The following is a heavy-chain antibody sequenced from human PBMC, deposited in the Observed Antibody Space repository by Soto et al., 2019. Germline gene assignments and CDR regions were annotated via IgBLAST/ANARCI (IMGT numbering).Heavy chain of an antibody. CDR1: GGSISSSSYY. V-gene: IGHV4-39*01. Sequence: SETLSLTCTVSGGSISSSSYYWGWIRQPPGKGLEWIGSIYYSGSTYYNPSLKSRVTISVDTSKNQFSLKLSSVTAADTAVYYCARHTPLSITMVRGVPYYFDYWGQGTLVTVSS. J-gene: IGHJ4*02. CDR3: ARHTPLSITMVRGVPYYFDY. D-gene: IGHD3-10*01. CDR2: IYYSGST.